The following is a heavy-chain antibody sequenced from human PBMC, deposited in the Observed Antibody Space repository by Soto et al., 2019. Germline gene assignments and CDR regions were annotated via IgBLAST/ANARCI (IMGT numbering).Heavy chain of an antibody. CDR1: GLTFSNYW. Sequence: WGSLRLSCVTSGLTFSNYWLSWVRQAPGKGLEWVANINQAGNKKYYVDSVKGRFTISRDNAKNSLYLQMNSLKAEDTAVYYCARDRGSGRYWGQGTMVTLAS. CDR2: INQAGNKK. V-gene: IGHV3-7*05. J-gene: IGHJ4*02. CDR3: ARDRGSGRY. D-gene: IGHD2-8*02.